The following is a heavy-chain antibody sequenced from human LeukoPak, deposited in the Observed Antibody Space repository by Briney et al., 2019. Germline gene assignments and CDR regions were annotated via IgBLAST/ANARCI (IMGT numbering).Heavy chain of an antibody. J-gene: IGHJ5*02. CDR3: ARLIQVPGDDYWFDP. V-gene: IGHV4-39*07. CDR1: GGSISSSSYY. Sequence: SETLSLTCTVSGGSISSSSYYWGWIRQPPGKGLEWIGSIYYSGSTYYNPSLKSRVTISVDTSKNQFSLKLSSVTAADTAVYYCARLIQVPGDDYWFDPWGQGTLVTVSS. D-gene: IGHD7-27*01. CDR2: IYYSGST.